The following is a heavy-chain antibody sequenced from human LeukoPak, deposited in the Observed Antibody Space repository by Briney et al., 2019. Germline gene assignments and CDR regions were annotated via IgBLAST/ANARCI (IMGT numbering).Heavy chain of an antibody. CDR2: IYYSGST. J-gene: IGHJ6*03. CDR3: ARAIVVVPAAIGFDLDYMDV. CDR1: GFTFSSYW. V-gene: IGHV4-59*01. D-gene: IGHD2-2*01. Sequence: GPLRLSCAASGFTFSSYWMSWIRQPPGKGLEWIGYIYYSGSTNYNPSLKSRVTISVDTSKNQFSLKLSSVTAADTAVYYCARAIVVVPAAIGFDLDYMDVWGKGTTVTVSS.